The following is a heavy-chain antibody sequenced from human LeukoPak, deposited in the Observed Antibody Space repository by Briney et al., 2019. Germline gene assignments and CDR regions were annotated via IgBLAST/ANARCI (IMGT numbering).Heavy chain of an antibody. CDR3: TRGLVVLSATPWAFDI. CDR2: MSPNSGNT. J-gene: IGHJ3*02. V-gene: IGHV1-8*01. CDR1: GYTFTSYD. D-gene: IGHD2-15*01. Sequence: SVKVSCKASGYTFTSYDINWLRQATGQGLEWMGWMSPNSGNTGYAQKFQARVSMTRNTSINTAYTELISLRSEDTAVYYCTRGLVVLSATPWAFDIWGHGTMVTVSS.